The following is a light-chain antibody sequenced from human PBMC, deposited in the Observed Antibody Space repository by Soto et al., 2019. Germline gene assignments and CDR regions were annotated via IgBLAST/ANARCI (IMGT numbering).Light chain of an antibody. CDR1: DIGSKS. J-gene: IGLJ1*01. Sequence: SYELTQPPSVSVAPGQTARITCEGNDIGSKSVQWYQLKPGQAPVLVVYDDSARPSGVPERLSGPNSGNTATLTISRVEAGDEADFYCQVWDSSSEHYVFGTGTKVTVL. CDR2: DDS. V-gene: IGLV3-21*02. CDR3: QVWDSSSEHYV.